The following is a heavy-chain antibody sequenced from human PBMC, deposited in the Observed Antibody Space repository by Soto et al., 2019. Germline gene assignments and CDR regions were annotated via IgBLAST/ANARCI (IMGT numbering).Heavy chain of an antibody. CDR2: IYFSGST. CDR3: ARSGCSGGSCFSYAYFYGMDV. V-gene: IGHV4-4*07. CDR1: GGSIGRYY. Sequence: QVQLQESGPGLVKPSETLSLTCTVSGGSIGRYYWSWIRQPAGKGLEWLGRIYFSGSTNYNPSVKSRFTMSVDTSKNQFSLKLSSVTAADTAVYFCARSGCSGGSCFSYAYFYGMDVWGQGTTVTVSS. D-gene: IGHD2-15*01. J-gene: IGHJ6*02.